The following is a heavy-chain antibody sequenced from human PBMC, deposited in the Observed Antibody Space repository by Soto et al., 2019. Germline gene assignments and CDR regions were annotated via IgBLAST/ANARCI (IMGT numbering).Heavy chain of an antibody. CDR3: ARDRAYYDFWSGSDYGMDV. CDR1: GGSISSSNW. Sequence: QVQLQESGPGLVKPSGTLSLTCAVSGGSISSSNWWSWVRQPPGKGLEWIGEIYHSGSTNYNPSLKSRVTISVDKSKNQFSLKLSSVTAADTAVYYCARDRAYYDFWSGSDYGMDVWGQGTTVTVSS. D-gene: IGHD3-3*01. V-gene: IGHV4-4*02. J-gene: IGHJ6*02. CDR2: IYHSGST.